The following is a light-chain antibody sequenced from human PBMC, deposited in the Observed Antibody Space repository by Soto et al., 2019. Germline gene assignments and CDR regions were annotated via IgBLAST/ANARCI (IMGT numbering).Light chain of an antibody. V-gene: IGLV2-11*01. Sequence: QSALTQPRSVSGSPGQSVTISCTGTSSDVGGYNYVSWYQHHPGKAPKLMISDVNKRPSGVPDRFSGSKSGSTASLTISGLQAADEADYYCCSFAGGNTFAFGTGTKVTVL. CDR2: DVN. CDR3: CSFAGGNTFA. J-gene: IGLJ1*01. CDR1: SSDVGGYNY.